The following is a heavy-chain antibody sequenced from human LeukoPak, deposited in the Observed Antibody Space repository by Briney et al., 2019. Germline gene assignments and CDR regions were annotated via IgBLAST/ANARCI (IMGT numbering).Heavy chain of an antibody. J-gene: IGHJ4*02. CDR2: ISDDGSNK. D-gene: IGHD3-16*01. CDR1: GFTFSSYG. CDR3: AKDLNRGGIDY. Sequence: GGSLRLSCGASGFTFSSYGIHWVRQAPGKGLEWVAVISDDGSNKFYADSVNGRFTISRDNSKNTLYLQMNSLRAEDTAVYYCAKDLNRGGIDYWGQGTLVTVSS. V-gene: IGHV3-30*18.